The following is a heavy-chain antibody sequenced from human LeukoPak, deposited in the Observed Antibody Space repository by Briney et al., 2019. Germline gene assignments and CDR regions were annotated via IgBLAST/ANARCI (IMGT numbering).Heavy chain of an antibody. CDR1: GGSFSGYY. CDR2: INHSGST. V-gene: IGHV4-34*01. CDR3: ARWGLKYSSSWYADY. Sequence: SETLSLTCAVYGGSFSGYYWSWIRQPPGKGLEWIGEINHSGSTNYNPSLKSRVTISVDTSKNQFSLKLSSVTAAGTAVYYCARWGLKYSSSWYADYWGQGTLVTVSS. J-gene: IGHJ4*02. D-gene: IGHD6-13*01.